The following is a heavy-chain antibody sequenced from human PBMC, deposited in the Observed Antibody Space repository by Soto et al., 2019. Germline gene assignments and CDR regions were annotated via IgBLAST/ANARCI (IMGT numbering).Heavy chain of an antibody. D-gene: IGHD3-16*01. CDR3: ARMETFGSLNWFDP. CDR2: MNPGSGDT. J-gene: IGHJ5*02. V-gene: IGHV1-8*01. Sequence: ASVKVSWKASGYSFTNNDVSWVREATGQGLELMGWMNPGSGDTGYAQKFQGRVTMTRDISIATAYMELSSLRSDDTAIYYCARMETFGSLNWFDPWGQGTLVTVSS. CDR1: GYSFTNND.